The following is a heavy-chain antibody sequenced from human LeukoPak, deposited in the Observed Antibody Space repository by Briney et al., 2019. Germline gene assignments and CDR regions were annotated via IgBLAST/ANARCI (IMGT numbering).Heavy chain of an antibody. V-gene: IGHV3-23*01. CDR1: GFTFSTYA. CDR3: AKRSIAFDY. D-gene: IGHD2-21*01. Sequence: GGSLRLSCAASGFTFSTYAMSWVRQAPGKGLEWVSAISADGNIYYADSVKGRFTISRDNSKNTLHLQMNSLRAEVTAVYYCAKRSIAFDYWGQGTLVTVSS. CDR2: ISADGNI. J-gene: IGHJ4*02.